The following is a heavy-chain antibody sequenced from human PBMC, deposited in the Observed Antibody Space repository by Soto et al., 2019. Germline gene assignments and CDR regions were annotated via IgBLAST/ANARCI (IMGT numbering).Heavy chain of an antibody. CDR3: AREGPSSSSIFGYFDY. V-gene: IGHV1-3*01. CDR1: GYTFTSYA. D-gene: IGHD6-13*01. CDR2: INPSNGKA. Sequence: ASVKVSCKASGYTFTSYAMHWVRQAPGQRLEWMGRINPSNGKAKYSQKFQGRVTITGDKSTSTAYMELNSLRAEDTAVYYCAREGPSSSSIFGYFDYWGQGTLVTVSS. J-gene: IGHJ4*02.